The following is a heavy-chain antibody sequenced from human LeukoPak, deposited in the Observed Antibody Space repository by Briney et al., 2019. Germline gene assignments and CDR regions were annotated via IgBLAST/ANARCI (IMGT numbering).Heavy chain of an antibody. Sequence: GRSLRLSCAASGLTFSSYAMHWVRQAPGKGLEWVAVISYDGSNKYYADSVKGRFTISRDNSKNTLYLQMNSLRAEDTAVYYCARDLDAFDIWGQGTMVTVSS. V-gene: IGHV3-30-3*01. CDR1: GLTFSSYA. J-gene: IGHJ3*02. CDR2: ISYDGSNK. CDR3: ARDLDAFDI.